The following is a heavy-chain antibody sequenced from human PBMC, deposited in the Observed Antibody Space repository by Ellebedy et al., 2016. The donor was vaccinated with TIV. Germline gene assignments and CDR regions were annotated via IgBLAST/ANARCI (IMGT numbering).Heavy chain of an antibody. CDR1: GFTFRNYP. CDR3: ARDQNQWLIFYYFDY. Sequence: PGGSLRPSCPPPGFTFRNYPIHWVRQSPGKGLDWVAAISYHGDNEYYADSVKGRFTISRDNSKNMLYLQMNSLRADDTAVYYCARDQNQWLIFYYFDYWGQGTLVTVSS. J-gene: IGHJ4*02. CDR2: ISYHGDNE. D-gene: IGHD6-19*01. V-gene: IGHV3-30*04.